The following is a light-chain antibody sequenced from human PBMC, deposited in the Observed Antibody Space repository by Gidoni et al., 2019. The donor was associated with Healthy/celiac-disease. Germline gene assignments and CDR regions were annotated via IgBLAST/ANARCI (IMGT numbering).Light chain of an antibody. Sequence: QSVLTQPPSVSGAPGQRVTISCTGSSSHIGAGYDVHWSQQLPGTAPKLLIYGNSNRPSGVPDRFSGSKSGTSASLAITGLQAEDEADYYCQSYDSSLSGWVFGGGTKLTVL. V-gene: IGLV1-40*01. CDR2: GNS. J-gene: IGLJ3*02. CDR3: QSYDSSLSGWV. CDR1: SSHIGAGYD.